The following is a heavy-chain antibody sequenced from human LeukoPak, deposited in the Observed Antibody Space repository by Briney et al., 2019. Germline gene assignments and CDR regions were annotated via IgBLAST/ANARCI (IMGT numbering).Heavy chain of an antibody. CDR3: ARSGGSYRPLLRH. Sequence: SETLSLTCTVSGGSIRTSSYNWGWIRQPPGKGLEWIASISYSGTTYYNPSLKSRVTISVDTSKNQFSLRLSSVTAADTAVYYCARSGGSYRPLLRHWGQGTLVTVSS. V-gene: IGHV4-39*07. CDR2: ISYSGTT. J-gene: IGHJ4*02. D-gene: IGHD3-16*02. CDR1: GGSIRTSSYN.